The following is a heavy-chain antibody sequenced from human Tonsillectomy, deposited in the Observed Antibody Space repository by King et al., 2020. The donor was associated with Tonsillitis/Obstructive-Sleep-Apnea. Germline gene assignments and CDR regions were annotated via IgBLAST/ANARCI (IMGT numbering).Heavy chain of an antibody. J-gene: IGHJ6*03. CDR2: ISGSGGST. CDR3: AKEGGRYSYYYDYTDV. Sequence: VQLVESGGGLVQPGGSLRLSCAASGFTFSSYAMSWVRQAPGKGLEWVSLISGSGGSTYYADSVKGRFTISRDNSKNTMYLQMNSLRAEDTAVYYCAKEGGRYSYYYDYTDVWGNGTTVTVSS. D-gene: IGHD1-26*01. V-gene: IGHV3-23*04. CDR1: GFTFSSYA.